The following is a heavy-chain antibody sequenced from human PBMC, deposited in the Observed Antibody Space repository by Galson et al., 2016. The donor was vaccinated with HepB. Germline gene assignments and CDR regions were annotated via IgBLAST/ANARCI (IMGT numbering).Heavy chain of an antibody. CDR3: ARFGVTHY. V-gene: IGHV4-31*03. CDR1: GASINSGGYS. D-gene: IGHD3-3*01. CDR2: IYYSGSA. Sequence: TLSLTCTVSGASINSGGYSWSWIRQHPGKGLEWIGYIYYSGSAYYNPSLKSRVSISVDRSKNQFSLRLSSVTAADTAGYYCARFGVTHYWGQGTLVTVSS. J-gene: IGHJ4*02.